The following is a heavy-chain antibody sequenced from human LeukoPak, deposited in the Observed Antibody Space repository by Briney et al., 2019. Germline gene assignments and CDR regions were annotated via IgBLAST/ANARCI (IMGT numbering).Heavy chain of an antibody. V-gene: IGHV3-21*04. D-gene: IGHD6-13*01. Sequence: GGSLRLSCAASGFTFSSYTMNWVRQAPGKGLEWVSSISSSSSYIYYADSVKGRFTISRDNAKNSLYLQMNSLSAEDTAVYYWARDGTAVGINYDYWGKGTLVTVSS. J-gene: IGHJ4*02. CDR1: GFTFSSYT. CDR3: ARDGTAVGINYDY. CDR2: ISSSSSYI.